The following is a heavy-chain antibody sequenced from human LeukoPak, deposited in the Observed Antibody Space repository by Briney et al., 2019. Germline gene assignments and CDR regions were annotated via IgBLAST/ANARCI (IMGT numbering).Heavy chain of an antibody. CDR2: INHSGST. Sequence: SETLSLTCAVYGGSFSGYYWSWIRQPPGKGLEWIGEINHSGSTNYNPSLKSRVTISVDTSKNQFSLKLGSVTAADTAVYYCARAGGHSSSWYTHYGMDVWGKGTTVTVSS. CDR1: GGSFSGYY. CDR3: ARAGGHSSSWYTHYGMDV. D-gene: IGHD6-13*01. J-gene: IGHJ6*04. V-gene: IGHV4-34*01.